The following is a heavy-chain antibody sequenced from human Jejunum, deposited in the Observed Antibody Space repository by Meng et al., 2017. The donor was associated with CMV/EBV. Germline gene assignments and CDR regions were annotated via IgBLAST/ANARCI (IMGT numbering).Heavy chain of an antibody. CDR2: IYYRGST. CDR1: GAPISSSSNY. D-gene: IGHD4-23*01. V-gene: IGHV4-39*07. Sequence: SGAPISSSSNYWAWIRQSPGKGLEWIGSIYYRGSTYYNPSLESRVIISVDTSKNQFSLKLSSVTAADTAVYYCATVTVVSPRFDYWGQGSLVTVSS. J-gene: IGHJ4*02. CDR3: ATVTVVSPRFDY.